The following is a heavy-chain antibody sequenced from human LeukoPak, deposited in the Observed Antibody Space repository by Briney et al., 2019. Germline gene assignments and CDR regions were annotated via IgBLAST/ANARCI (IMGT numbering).Heavy chain of an antibody. CDR2: ISGSGGNT. Sequence: GGSLRLSSTASGFTFSDYAMNWVRQAPGKGLEWVSVISGSGGNTYYADSVKGRFTISRDDSKNTLYVQMNSLRAEDTAVHYCAALACDASFDLWGQGTLVTVSS. V-gene: IGHV3-23*01. J-gene: IGHJ4*02. CDR1: GFTFSDYA. CDR3: AALACDASFDL. D-gene: IGHD2-8*01.